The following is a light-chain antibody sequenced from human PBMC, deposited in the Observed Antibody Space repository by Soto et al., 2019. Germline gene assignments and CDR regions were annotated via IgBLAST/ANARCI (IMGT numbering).Light chain of an antibody. CDR3: QHFNKWPHMPA. V-gene: IGKV3-15*01. CDR1: QAVGSN. CDR2: DAS. Sequence: VLTQSPATLSVSPGERATLSCRASQAVGSNLAWYQQRPGQAPRLLIYDASTRATGIPHRFSGGGSGTEFTLTISSLQSDDFAVYYCQHFNKWPHMPAFGGGTKLAIK. J-gene: IGKJ4*01.